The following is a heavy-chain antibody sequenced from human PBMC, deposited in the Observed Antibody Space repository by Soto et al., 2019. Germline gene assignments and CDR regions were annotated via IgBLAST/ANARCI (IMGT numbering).Heavy chain of an antibody. D-gene: IGHD4-17*01. J-gene: IGHJ6*03. CDR2: ISGSGGST. V-gene: IGHV3-23*01. CDR1: GFTFSSYA. CDR3: AKGGYGDYEGTYYYYYYMDV. Sequence: GGSLRLSCAASGFTFSSYAMSWVRQAPGKGLEWVSAISGSGGSTYYADSVKGRFTISRDNSKNTLYLQMNSLRAEDTAVYYCAKGGYGDYEGTYYYYYYMDVWGKGTTVTVSS.